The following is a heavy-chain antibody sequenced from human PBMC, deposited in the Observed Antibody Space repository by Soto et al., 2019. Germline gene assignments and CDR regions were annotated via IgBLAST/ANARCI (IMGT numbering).Heavy chain of an antibody. CDR1: GFSLSSTRMA. CDR3: AHIVVAGLGYYLDY. CDR2: IYWDDDK. Sequence: QITLKESGPTLVKPTQTLTLTCTFSGFSLSSTRMAVGWIRQPPGKALEWLALIYWDDDKGYSPFLKSRLTITQDTSKNQVVLTMSNMDPVDTARYYCAHIVVAGLGYYLDYWGQGTLVTVSS. D-gene: IGHD6-19*01. V-gene: IGHV2-5*02. J-gene: IGHJ4*02.